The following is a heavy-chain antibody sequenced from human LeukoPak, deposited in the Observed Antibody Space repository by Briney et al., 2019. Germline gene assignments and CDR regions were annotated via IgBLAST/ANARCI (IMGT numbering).Heavy chain of an antibody. Sequence: SVKVSCKASGYTFTSYDINWVRQAPGQGLEWMGGIIPIFGTANYAQKFQGRVTITADESTSTAYMELSSLRSEDTAVYYCARGGIAADYYYMDVWGKGTTVTISS. J-gene: IGHJ6*03. D-gene: IGHD6-13*01. CDR1: GYTFTSYD. CDR3: ARGGIAADYYYMDV. CDR2: IIPIFGTA. V-gene: IGHV1-69*13.